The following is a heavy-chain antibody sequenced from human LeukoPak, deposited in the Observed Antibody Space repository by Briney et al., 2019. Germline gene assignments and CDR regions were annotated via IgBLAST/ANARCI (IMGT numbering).Heavy chain of an antibody. J-gene: IGHJ4*02. CDR1: GYTFTSYG. Sequence: ASVKVSCKASGYTFTSYGISWVRQAPGQGLEWMGWISAYNGNTNYAQKLQGRVTMTTDTSTSTAYMELRSLRSDDTAVYYCARARRIVSSDFWSGYFYFDYWGQGTLVTVSS. CDR3: ARARRIVSSDFWSGYFYFDY. D-gene: IGHD3-3*01. CDR2: ISAYNGNT. V-gene: IGHV1-18*01.